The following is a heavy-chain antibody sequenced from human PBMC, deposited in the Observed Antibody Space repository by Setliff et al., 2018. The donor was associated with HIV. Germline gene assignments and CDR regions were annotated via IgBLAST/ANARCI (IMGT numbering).Heavy chain of an antibody. V-gene: IGHV1-69*13. J-gene: IGHJ2*01. D-gene: IGHD5-12*01. CDR3: ASAPPDIVATSDYWYFDV. Sequence: SVKVSCKASRGTFNRYTISWVRQAPGQGLEWMGGIIPMYGTTTYAKKFRGRVTLTADESTSTAYMELSGLKSEDTALYYCASAPPDIVATSDYWYFDVWGRGTLVTVSS. CDR1: RGTFNRYT. CDR2: IIPMYGTT.